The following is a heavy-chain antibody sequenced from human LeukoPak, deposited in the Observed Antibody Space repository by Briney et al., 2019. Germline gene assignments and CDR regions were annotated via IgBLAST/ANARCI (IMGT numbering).Heavy chain of an antibody. J-gene: IGHJ4*02. CDR2: IRRRAYGGAA. CDR3: SRNGLVDFDY. CDR1: GFAFDDFA. V-gene: IGHV3-49*04. Sequence: GGSLRLSCTTSGFAFDDFAMSWVRQPAGRGLEWVGFIRRRAYGGAAEYAASVKGRFIISRDDSKGIAYLQMNSLKTEDTAVYYCSRNGLVDFDYWGQGSRVIVSP.